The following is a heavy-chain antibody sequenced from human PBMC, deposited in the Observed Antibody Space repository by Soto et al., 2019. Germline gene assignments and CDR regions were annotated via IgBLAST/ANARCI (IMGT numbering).Heavy chain of an antibody. D-gene: IGHD3-10*01. CDR3: AGGGVRGDISRVRCYCGLDV. CDR2: IYPGDSDT. Sequence: LGESLKISCKGSGYRFTSYWIGCVRQMPWKGLEWMGIIYPGDSDTRYSPSFQGQVTISADKSISTAYLQWSSLKASDTAMYYCAGGGVRGDISRVRCYCGLDVLDPWPTLTASS. J-gene: IGHJ6*02. CDR1: GYRFTSYW. V-gene: IGHV5-51*01.